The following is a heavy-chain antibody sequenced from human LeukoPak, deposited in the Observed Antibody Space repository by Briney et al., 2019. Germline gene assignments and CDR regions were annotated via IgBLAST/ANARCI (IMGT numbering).Heavy chain of an antibody. J-gene: IGHJ4*02. CDR1: GVSISSGDYY. D-gene: IGHD1-26*01. CDR3: ARAIVGATNFDY. CDR2: IYYSGST. V-gene: IGHV4-30-4*01. Sequence: SETLSLTCTVSGVSISSGDYYWSWIRQPPGKGLEWIGYIYYSGSTYYNPSLKSRVTISVDTSKNQFSLKLSSVTAADTAVYYCARAIVGATNFDYWGQGTLVTVSS.